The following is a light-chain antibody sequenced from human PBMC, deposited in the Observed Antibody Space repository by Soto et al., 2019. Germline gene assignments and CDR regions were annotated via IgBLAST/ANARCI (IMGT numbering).Light chain of an antibody. V-gene: IGKV3-20*01. Sequence: EIVLTRSPGTLFWSPGEKATPSSRASRGVAGSYLAWYQQKPGQAPRLLIYGASSRATGIPDRFSGSGSGTDFTLTISRLEPEDFAVYYCQHQLTFGGGTKVEIK. CDR3: QHQLT. CDR1: RGVAGSY. J-gene: IGKJ4*01. CDR2: GAS.